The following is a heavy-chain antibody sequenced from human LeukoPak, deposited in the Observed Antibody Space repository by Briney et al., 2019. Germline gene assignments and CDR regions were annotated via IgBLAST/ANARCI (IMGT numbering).Heavy chain of an antibody. V-gene: IGHV4-31*03. CDR2: THYSGSG. J-gene: IGHJ2*01. CDR3: ARAILTASGFVWHFDL. CDR1: GGSISSGAYY. Sequence: MSSETLSLTCTVSGGSISSGAYYWSWIRHYPGKGLEWIGYTHYSGSGYNNPSLKSRVTILVGTSESQFSPKLNSVTAADTAVYFCARAILTASGFVWHFDLWGRGTLVTVSS. D-gene: IGHD3-3*01.